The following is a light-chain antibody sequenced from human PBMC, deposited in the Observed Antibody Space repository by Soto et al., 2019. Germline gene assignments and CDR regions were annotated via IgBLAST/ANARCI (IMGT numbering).Light chain of an antibody. Sequence: EIVMTHSPATLSVSPGERATLSCRASQSVSSNLAWYQQKPGQAPRLLIYGASTRATGIPARFSGSGSGTEFTLTISSLQSEDFAVYYCQQYNNWTITFGQGTRLEX. CDR3: QQYNNWTIT. J-gene: IGKJ5*01. CDR2: GAS. V-gene: IGKV3-15*01. CDR1: QSVSSN.